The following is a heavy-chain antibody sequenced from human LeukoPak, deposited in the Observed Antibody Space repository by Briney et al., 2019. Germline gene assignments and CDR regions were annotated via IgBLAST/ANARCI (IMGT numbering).Heavy chain of an antibody. J-gene: IGHJ3*02. CDR3: AKEGYSYGYAFDI. CDR1: GFTFSSYG. D-gene: IGHD5-18*01. Sequence: PGRSLRLSCAASGFTFSSYGMHCVRQAPGKGLEWVAVISYDGSNKYYADSVKGRFTISRDNSKNTLYLQMNSLRAEDTAVYYCAKEGYSYGYAFDIWGQGTMVTVSS. V-gene: IGHV3-30*18. CDR2: ISYDGSNK.